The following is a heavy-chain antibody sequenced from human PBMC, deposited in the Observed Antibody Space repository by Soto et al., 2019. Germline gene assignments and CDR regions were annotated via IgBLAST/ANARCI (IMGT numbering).Heavy chain of an antibody. Sequence: ASVKVSCKTSGYTFSNYGISWVRQAPGYGLEWMGWISAYNGNTNSAQKFQGRVTMTTDTSTSTAYMELRNLKSDDTAVYYCTRVYCDSPAPDMNDYWGQGTLVTVSS. CDR2: ISAYNGNT. D-gene: IGHD3-22*01. CDR3: TRVYCDSPAPDMNDY. CDR1: GYTFSNYG. V-gene: IGHV1-18*04. J-gene: IGHJ4*02.